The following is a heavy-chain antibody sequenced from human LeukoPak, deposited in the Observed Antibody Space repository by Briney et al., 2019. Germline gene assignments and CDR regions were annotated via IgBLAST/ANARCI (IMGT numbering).Heavy chain of an antibody. CDR3: GRVAYENCGGDCYSFPDY. CDR1: GFTFSNYW. Sequence: PGGSLRLSCAASGFTFSNYWMHWVRQAPGKGLVWVSRINSDGSRINYADSVKGRFTISRDNAKNTVYLQMNSLRAEDTAVYYCGRVAYENCGGDCYSFPDYWGRGTLVTVSS. V-gene: IGHV3-74*01. CDR2: INSDGSRI. D-gene: IGHD2-21*02. J-gene: IGHJ4*02.